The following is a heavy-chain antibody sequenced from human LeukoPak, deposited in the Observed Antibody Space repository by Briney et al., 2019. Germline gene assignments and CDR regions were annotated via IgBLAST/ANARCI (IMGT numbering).Heavy chain of an antibody. Sequence: SETLSLTCTVSGGSLSSGSYYWSWIRPPAGKGLEWIGRIYTSGSTNYNPSLKSRVTISVDTSKNQFSLKLSSVTAADTAGYYCARVKYGCSSTSCYFWFDPWGQGTLVTVSS. J-gene: IGHJ5*02. D-gene: IGHD2-2*01. V-gene: IGHV4-61*02. CDR2: IYTSGST. CDR3: ARVKYGCSSTSCYFWFDP. CDR1: GGSLSSGSYY.